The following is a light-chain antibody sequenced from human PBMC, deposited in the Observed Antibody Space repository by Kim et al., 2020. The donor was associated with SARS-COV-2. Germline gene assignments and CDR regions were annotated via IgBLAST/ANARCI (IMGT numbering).Light chain of an antibody. V-gene: IGLV10-54*04. CDR2: RNN. J-gene: IGLJ3*02. CDR1: KNKFGNKG. Sequence: SHTPPPTSAGDKNKFGNKGAVWLQQHQGHPPKLLSYRNNNRPSGISERFSASRSGNTASLTITGLQPEDEADYYCSAWASSLSAWVFGGGTQLTVL. CDR3: SAWASSLSAWV.